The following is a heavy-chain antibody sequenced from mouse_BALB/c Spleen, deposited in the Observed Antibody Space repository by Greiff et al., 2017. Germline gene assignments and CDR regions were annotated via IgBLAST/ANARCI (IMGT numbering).Heavy chain of an antibody. Sequence: EVKLLESGAELVKPGASVKLSCTASGFNIKDTYMHWVKQRPEQGLEWIGRIDPANGNTKYDPKFQGKATITADTSSNTAYLQLSSLTSEDTAVYYCATGYGVYAMDYWGQGTSVTVSS. V-gene: IGHV14-3*02. CDR1: GFNIKDTY. CDR3: ATGYGVYAMDY. CDR2: IDPANGNT. D-gene: IGHD1-2*01. J-gene: IGHJ4*01.